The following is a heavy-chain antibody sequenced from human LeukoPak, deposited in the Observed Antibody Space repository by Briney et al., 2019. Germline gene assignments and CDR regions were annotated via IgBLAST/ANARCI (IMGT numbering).Heavy chain of an antibody. D-gene: IGHD3-22*01. Sequence: GGSLRLSCAASGFTFSSYAMSWVRQAPGKGLEWVSGISWNSGNLGYADSVKGRFTISRDNAKNSPYVQMNSLRSEDTALYHCAKERYYHDSSAQADRPDAFDIWGQGTMVTVSS. CDR1: GFTFSSYA. CDR3: AKERYYHDSSAQADRPDAFDI. V-gene: IGHV3-9*01. J-gene: IGHJ3*02. CDR2: ISWNSGNL.